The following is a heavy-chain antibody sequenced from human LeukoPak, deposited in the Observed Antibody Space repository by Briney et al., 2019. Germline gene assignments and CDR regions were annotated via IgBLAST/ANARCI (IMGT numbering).Heavy chain of an antibody. Sequence: PGGSLRLSCAASGFTVSSNYMSWVRQAPGKGLEWDSVIYSGGSTYYADSVKGRFTISRDNSKNTLYLQMNSLRAEDTAVYYCARGILDENWFDPWGQGTLVTVSS. V-gene: IGHV3-66*02. CDR3: ARGILDENWFDP. CDR2: IYSGGST. J-gene: IGHJ5*02. CDR1: GFTVSSNY. D-gene: IGHD2-15*01.